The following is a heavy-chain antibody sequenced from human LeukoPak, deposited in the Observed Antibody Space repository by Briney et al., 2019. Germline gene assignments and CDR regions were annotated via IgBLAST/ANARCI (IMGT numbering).Heavy chain of an antibody. CDR2: IWYDGSNK. CDR3: ARGEQWGLRSATKDY. Sequence: GGSLRLSCAASGFTFSIYCMHWVREAPGKGLECVAVIWYDGSNKYYADSVKGRFTISRDNSKNTLYLQMNSLRAEDTAVYYCARGEQWGLRSATKDYWGQGTLVTVSS. CDR1: GFTFSIYC. V-gene: IGHV3-33*01. J-gene: IGHJ4*02. D-gene: IGHD6-19*01.